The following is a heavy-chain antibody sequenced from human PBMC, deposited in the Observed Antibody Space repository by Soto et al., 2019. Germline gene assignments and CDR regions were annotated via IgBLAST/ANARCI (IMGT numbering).Heavy chain of an antibody. V-gene: IGHV4-61*01. CDR2: IYYNGST. CDR3: AREMVDSAALYYYYYGMDV. Sequence: SETLSLTCTVSGGSVSSGSYYWSWIRQPPGKGLEWIGYIYYNGSTNYNPSLKSRVTISVDTSKNQFSLKLSSVTAADTAVYYCAREMVDSAALYYYYYGMDVWGQGTTVTVSS. CDR1: GGSVSSGSYY. J-gene: IGHJ6*02. D-gene: IGHD2-8*01.